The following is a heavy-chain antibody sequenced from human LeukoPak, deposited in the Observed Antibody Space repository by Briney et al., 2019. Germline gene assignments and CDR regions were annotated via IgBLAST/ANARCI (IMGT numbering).Heavy chain of an antibody. Sequence: PSETLSLTCTVSGGSISSYYWSWIRQPPGKGLEWIGYIYYSGSTNCNPSLKSRVTISVDTSKNQFSLKLNSVTAADTAVYYCAKAYCTNGVCSRNWYFDLWGRGTLVTVSS. CDR3: AKAYCTNGVCSRNWYFDL. D-gene: IGHD2-8*01. J-gene: IGHJ2*01. CDR2: IYYSGST. CDR1: GGSISSYY. V-gene: IGHV4-59*01.